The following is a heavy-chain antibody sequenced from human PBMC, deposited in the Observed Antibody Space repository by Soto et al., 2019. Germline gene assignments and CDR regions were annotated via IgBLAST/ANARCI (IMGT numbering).Heavy chain of an antibody. V-gene: IGHV1-8*01. J-gene: IGHJ2*01. CDR1: GYTFTSYD. CDR3: AVYGGNRYWYFDL. D-gene: IGHD4-17*01. CDR2: MNPNSGNT. Sequence: ASVKVSCKASGYTFTSYDINWVRQATGQGLEWMGWMNPNSGNTGYAEKLQGRVTMTRNTSISTAYMELSSLRSEDTAVYYCAVYGGNRYWYFDLWGRGTLVTVSS.